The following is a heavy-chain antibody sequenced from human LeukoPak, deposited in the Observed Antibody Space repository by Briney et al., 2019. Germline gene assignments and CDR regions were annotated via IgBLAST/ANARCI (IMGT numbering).Heavy chain of an antibody. J-gene: IGHJ5*02. V-gene: IGHV4-59*08. CDR1: GGSISSYY. Sequence: SETLSLTCTVSGGSISSYYWSWLRQPPGKGLEWIGYIYYSGSTNYNPSLKSRVTISADTSKNQFSLKLSSVTAADTAVYYCARLGLPRSWFDPWGQGTLVTVSS. CDR3: ARLGLPRSWFDP. D-gene: IGHD5-18*01. CDR2: IYYSGST.